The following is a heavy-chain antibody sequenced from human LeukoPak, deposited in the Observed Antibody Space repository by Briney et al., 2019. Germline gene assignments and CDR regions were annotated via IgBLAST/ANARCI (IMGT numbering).Heavy chain of an antibody. CDR3: ARGAASNSSPVDY. CDR1: GGSISSYY. CDR2: IYYSGST. J-gene: IGHJ4*02. Sequence: SETLSLTCTVSGGSISSYYWSWIRQPPGKGLEWIGYIYYSGSTNYNPSLKSRVTISVDTSKNQFSLKLSSVTAADTAVYYCARGAASNSSPVDYWGQGTLVTVSS. V-gene: IGHV4-59*01. D-gene: IGHD6-6*01.